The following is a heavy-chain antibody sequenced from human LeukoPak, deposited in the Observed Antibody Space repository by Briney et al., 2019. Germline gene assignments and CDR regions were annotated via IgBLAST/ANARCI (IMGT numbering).Heavy chain of an antibody. D-gene: IGHD3-10*01. CDR2: IYPSGST. J-gene: IGHJ4*02. CDR3: AANSPDPNTLGSSYKV. V-gene: IGHV4-38-2*02. CDR1: GYSISNGYY. Sequence: SETLSLTCTVSGYSISNGYYWGWIRQPPGTGLEWIGSIYPSGSTFYNPSLKSRVTISVDTSKNQFSLRLSSVTAADTAVYYCAANSPDPNTLGSSYKVWGQGTQVTVSS.